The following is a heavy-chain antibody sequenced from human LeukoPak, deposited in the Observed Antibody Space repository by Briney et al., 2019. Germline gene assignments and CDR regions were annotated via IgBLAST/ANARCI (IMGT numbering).Heavy chain of an antibody. V-gene: IGHV3-48*01. D-gene: IGHD3-16*01. CDR3: ARDRTLGEFDF. J-gene: IGHJ4*02. CDR2: ITSSRSTI. Sequence: GGSLRLSCAASGFTFSGYSMNWVRQAPGRGLEWVSYITSSRSTIYYAESVKGRFNISRDNAKNSLYLEMSSLRAEDTAVYYCARDRTLGEFDFWGQGTLVTVSS. CDR1: GFTFSGYS.